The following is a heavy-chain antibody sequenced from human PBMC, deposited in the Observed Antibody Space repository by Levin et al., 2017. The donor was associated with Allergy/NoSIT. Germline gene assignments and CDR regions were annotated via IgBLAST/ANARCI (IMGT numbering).Heavy chain of an antibody. CDR2: IWYDGSNK. CDR3: AREGYSYGPGLFDY. CDR1: GFTFSSYG. D-gene: IGHD5-18*01. J-gene: IGHJ4*02. Sequence: GESLKISCAASGFTFSSYGMHWVRQAPGKGLEWVAVIWYDGSNKYYADSVKGRFTISRDNSKNTLYLQMNSLRAEDTAVYYCAREGYSYGPGLFDYWGQGTLVTVSS. V-gene: IGHV3-33*01.